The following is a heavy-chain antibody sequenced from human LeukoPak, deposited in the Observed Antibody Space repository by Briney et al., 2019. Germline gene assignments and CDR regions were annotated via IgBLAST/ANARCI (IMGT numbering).Heavy chain of an antibody. V-gene: IGHV1-2*02. CDR1: RYTFTGYY. D-gene: IGHD6-19*01. CDR2: INPNSGDT. J-gene: IGHJ4*02. Sequence: ASVKVSCKASRYTFTGYYIHWVRQAPGRGLEWMGWINPNSGDTNYAQKFQGRVTMPRDTSITTAYMELSSLTSDDTAVYYCARQSSSAWPSFDYWGQGTLVTVSS. CDR3: ARQSSSAWPSFDY.